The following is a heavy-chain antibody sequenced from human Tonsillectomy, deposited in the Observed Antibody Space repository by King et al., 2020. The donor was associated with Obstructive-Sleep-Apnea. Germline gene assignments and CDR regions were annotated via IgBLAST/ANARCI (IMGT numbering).Heavy chain of an antibody. Sequence: QLQESGPGLVKPSQTLSLTCTVSGDSINSGEDYWGWIRQPPGKGLEWIGYIYYSGSTYYSPSLKSRVTISVETSKNQFSLRRTSVTAADTAVYYCARVHYYDTSGYYYYFDYWGQGTLVTVSS. CDR2: IYYSGST. CDR3: ARVHYYDTSGYYYYFDY. J-gene: IGHJ4*02. D-gene: IGHD3-22*01. V-gene: IGHV4-30-4*01. CDR1: GDSINSGEDY.